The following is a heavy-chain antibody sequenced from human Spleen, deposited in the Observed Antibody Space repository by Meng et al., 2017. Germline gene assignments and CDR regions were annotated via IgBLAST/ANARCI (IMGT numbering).Heavy chain of an antibody. V-gene: IGHV3-21*01. CDR1: GFTFNTYT. CDR3: AREGYGANEICNPLYGNDV. J-gene: IGHJ6*02. D-gene: IGHD4/OR15-4a*01. Sequence: GGSLRLSCAASGFTFNTYTMNWVRQVPGKGLEWVSSIGDSGGRMYYAESVKGRFTISRDNAKDSLYLQMTSLRVEDTAVYYCAREGYGANEICNPLYGNDVWGQGTMVTVSS. CDR2: IGDSGGRM.